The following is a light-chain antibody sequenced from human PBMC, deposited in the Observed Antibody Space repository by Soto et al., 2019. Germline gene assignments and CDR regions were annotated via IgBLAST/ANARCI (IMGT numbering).Light chain of an antibody. V-gene: IGLV1-40*01. CDR1: SSNIVAGYD. CDR2: GNS. CDR3: QSYDSSLRV. J-gene: IGLJ1*01. Sequence: QSVLTQPPSVSGAPGQRVTISCTGSSSNIVAGYDVHWYQQLPGTAPKLLIYGNSNRPSGVPDRFSGSKSGTSASLAITGLQAEDEADYCCQSYDSSLRVFGTGTKVTVL.